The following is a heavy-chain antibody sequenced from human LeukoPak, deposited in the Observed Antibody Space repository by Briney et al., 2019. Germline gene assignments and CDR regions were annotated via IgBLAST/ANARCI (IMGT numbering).Heavy chain of an antibody. V-gene: IGHV4-59*01. D-gene: IGHD3-10*01. CDR3: ARGGYYGSGSYENWFDP. CDR1: GGSISSYY. Sequence: SETLSLTCTVSGGSISSYYWSWIRQPPGKGLEWIGYIYYSGSTNYNPSLKSRVTISVDTSKNQFSLKLSSVTAADTAVYYCARGGYYGSGSYENWFDPWGQGTLVTVSS. J-gene: IGHJ5*02. CDR2: IYYSGST.